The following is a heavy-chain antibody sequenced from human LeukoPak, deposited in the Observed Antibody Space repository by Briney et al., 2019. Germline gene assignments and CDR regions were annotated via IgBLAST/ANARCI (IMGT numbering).Heavy chain of an antibody. Sequence: SSETLSLTCTVSGGSIDSGDYYWSWIRQHPGKGLEWIGYIYYSGSTYYNTSLKSRVTISVDTSKNQFSLKLNSVTAADTAVYYCARGANGFWSGSKYYYYYMDVWGKGTTVTVSS. CDR1: GGSIDSGDYY. J-gene: IGHJ6*03. D-gene: IGHD3-3*01. CDR2: IYYSGST. V-gene: IGHV4-31*03. CDR3: ARGANGFWSGSKYYYYYMDV.